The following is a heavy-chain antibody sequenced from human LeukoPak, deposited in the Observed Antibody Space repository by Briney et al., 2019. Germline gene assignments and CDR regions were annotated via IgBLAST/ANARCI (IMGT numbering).Heavy chain of an antibody. V-gene: IGHV4-39*01. CDR3: ARFESAITMVRGVRDAFDI. CDR2: IYYSGST. J-gene: IGHJ3*02. Sequence: SETLSLTCTVSGGSISSSSYYWGWIRQPPGKGLEWSGSIYYSGSTYYNPSLKSRVTISVDTSKNQFSLKLSSVTAADTAVYYCARFESAITMVRGVRDAFDIWGQGTMVTVSS. CDR1: GGSISSSSYY. D-gene: IGHD3-10*01.